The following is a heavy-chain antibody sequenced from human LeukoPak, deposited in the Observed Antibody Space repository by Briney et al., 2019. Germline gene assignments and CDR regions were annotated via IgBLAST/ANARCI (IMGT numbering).Heavy chain of an antibody. CDR1: GFTFSNVW. Sequence: GGSLRLSCAASGFTFSNVWMSWVRQAPGKGLEWVGRIKSKTDGGTTDYAAPVKGRFTISRDDSKNTLNLQMNSLKTEDAAVYYCTPSIAVAGSLDYWGQGTLVTVSS. J-gene: IGHJ4*02. D-gene: IGHD6-19*01. CDR3: TPSIAVAGSLDY. V-gene: IGHV3-15*01. CDR2: IKSKTDGGTT.